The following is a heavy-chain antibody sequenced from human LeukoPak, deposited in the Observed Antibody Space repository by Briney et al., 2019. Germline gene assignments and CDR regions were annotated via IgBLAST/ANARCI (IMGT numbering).Heavy chain of an antibody. CDR2: IIPIFGTA. J-gene: IGHJ6*03. Sequence: SVKVSCKASGGTFSSYAISWVRQAPGQGLEWMGGIIPIFGTANYAQKFQGRVTITTDESTSTAYMELSSLRSEDTAVYYCAINAYCSSNSCWGNYYHYYMDVWGKGTTVTVSS. CDR1: GGTFSSYA. CDR3: AINAYCSSNSCWGNYYHYYMDV. V-gene: IGHV1-69*05. D-gene: IGHD2-2*01.